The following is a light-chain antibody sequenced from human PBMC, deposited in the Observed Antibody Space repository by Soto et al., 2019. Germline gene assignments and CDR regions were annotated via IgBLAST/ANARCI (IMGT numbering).Light chain of an antibody. Sequence: QSVLTQPPSASGTPGQRVIISCSGRSSNIGSNYVYWFQHLPGTAPKLLIYANDQRPSGAPDRFSGSKSGTSASLAIGGLRSEDEADYYCAAWDDSLGGSWVFGGGTKLTVL. CDR3: AAWDDSLGGSWV. J-gene: IGLJ3*02. CDR2: AND. V-gene: IGLV1-47*02. CDR1: SSNIGSNY.